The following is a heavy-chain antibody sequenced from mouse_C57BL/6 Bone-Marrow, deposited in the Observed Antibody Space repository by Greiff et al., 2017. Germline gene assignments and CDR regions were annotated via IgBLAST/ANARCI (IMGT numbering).Heavy chain of an antibody. CDR1: GYTFTSYW. J-gene: IGHJ3*01. CDR3: ASLAIYYGNYAGFSY. D-gene: IGHD2-1*01. CDR2: IDPSDSYT. V-gene: IGHV1-69*01. Sequence: QVQLKQPGAELVMPGASVKLSCTASGYTFTSYWMHWVKQRPGQGLEWIGEIDPSDSYTNYNQKFKGKSTLTVAKSSSTAYMQLSSLTSEDSAVYYCASLAIYYGNYAGFSYWGQGTLVTVSA.